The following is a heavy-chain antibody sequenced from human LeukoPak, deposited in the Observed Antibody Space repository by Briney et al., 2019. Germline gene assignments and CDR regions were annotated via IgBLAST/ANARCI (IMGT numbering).Heavy chain of an antibody. D-gene: IGHD6-13*01. CDR1: GFSFGSEA. J-gene: IGHJ4*02. CDR3: AKSRSGISNWALRIFDN. CDR2: ISPAGGTT. V-gene: IGHV3-23*01. Sequence: SGGSLRLSCTVSGFSFGSEAMSWVRQAPGRGLEWVSSISPAGGTTYYADSVKGRFTISRDNPKNTLYVQMSSLRVEDTAVYYCAKSRSGISNWALRIFDNWGQGTLVTVSS.